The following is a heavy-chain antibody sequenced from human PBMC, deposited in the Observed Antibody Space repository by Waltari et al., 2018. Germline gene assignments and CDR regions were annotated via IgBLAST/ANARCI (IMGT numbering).Heavy chain of an antibody. D-gene: IGHD1-1*01. CDR1: GFTVRRHY. J-gene: IGHJ4*02. V-gene: IGHV3-53*01. Sequence: EVQLVESGGGLIQPGGSLRLSWSASGFTVRRHYSTWVRQAPGKGLEWVSVIYSGGSTYYADSVKGRFTISRDNSKNTLYLQMNRLRAEDTAVYYCARDGLEGYFDYWGQGTLVTVSS. CDR2: IYSGGST. CDR3: ARDGLEGYFDY.